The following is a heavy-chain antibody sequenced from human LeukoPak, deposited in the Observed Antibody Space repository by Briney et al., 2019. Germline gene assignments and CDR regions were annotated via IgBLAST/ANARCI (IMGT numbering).Heavy chain of an antibody. CDR1: GYTFTSYY. CDR2: INPSGGST. J-gene: IGHJ4*02. V-gene: IGHV1-46*03. D-gene: IGHD2-2*01. CDR3: ARDYPFEEPDIVVVPAATHVLDY. Sequence: ASVKVSCKASGYTFTSYYMHWVRQAPGQGLEWMGIINPSGGSTSYAQKFQGRVTMTRDTSTSTVYMELSGLRSEDTAVYYCARDYPFEEPDIVVVPAATHVLDYWGQGTLVTVSS.